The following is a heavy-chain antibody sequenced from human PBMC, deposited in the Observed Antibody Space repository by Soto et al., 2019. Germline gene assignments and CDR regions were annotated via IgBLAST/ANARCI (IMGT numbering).Heavy chain of an antibody. D-gene: IGHD2-15*01. J-gene: IGHJ4*02. Sequence: PGGSLRLSCAASGLSFSNVWMNWVRQAPGKGLEWVGRIKTQTEGGTTDYAAPVKGRFTISRDDSKNTLYLQMNSLKTEDTALYCCTPLYSGYWGPGTLVTVSS. CDR3: TPLYSGY. CDR2: IKTQTEGGTT. V-gene: IGHV3-15*07. CDR1: GLSFSNVW.